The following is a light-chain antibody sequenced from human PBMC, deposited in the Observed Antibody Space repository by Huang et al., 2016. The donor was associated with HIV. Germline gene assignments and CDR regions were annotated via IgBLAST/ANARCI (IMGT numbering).Light chain of an antibody. V-gene: IGKV1-NL1*01. CDR3: QQYFSSPPLT. J-gene: IGKJ4*01. Sequence: DIQMTQSPSSLSTSVGDRVTITCRASQGISNSLAWYQQKTGRAPKLRLYAASRLGSGVPSRLSGRGSGTDYTLTISRLQPEDFATYYCQQYFSSPPLTFGGGTKVEIK. CDR2: AAS. CDR1: QGISNS.